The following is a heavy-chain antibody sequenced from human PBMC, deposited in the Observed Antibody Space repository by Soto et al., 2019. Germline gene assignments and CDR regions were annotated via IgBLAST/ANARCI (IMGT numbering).Heavy chain of an antibody. D-gene: IGHD6-25*01. J-gene: IGHJ6*02. Sequence: WGSLRLSCAAAGFTFRSYALHWVHQAPGKGLERVTVISYDGSNKYCADSVKGRFTISRDSSRNTRYLQMNSLRAEDTAVYYCAREWLNQYSSVGGYYGMDVWGQGTTVTVSS. CDR2: ISYDGSNK. V-gene: IGHV3-30-3*01. CDR3: AREWLNQYSSVGGYYGMDV. CDR1: GFTFRSYA.